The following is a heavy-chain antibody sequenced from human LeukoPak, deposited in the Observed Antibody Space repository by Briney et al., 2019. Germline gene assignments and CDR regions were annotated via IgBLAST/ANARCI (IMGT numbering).Heavy chain of an antibody. CDR3: TTYPTYYDFWSGSFYMDV. CDR1: GFTFSNAW. CDR2: FKSKTDGGTT. D-gene: IGHD3-3*01. V-gene: IGHV3-15*01. J-gene: IGHJ6*03. Sequence: GGSLRLSCAASGFTFSNAWMSWVRQAPGKGLEWVGRFKSKTDGGTTDYAAPVKGRFTISRDDSKNTLYLQMNSLKTEDTAVYYCTTYPTYYDFWSGSFYMDVWGKGTTVTVSS.